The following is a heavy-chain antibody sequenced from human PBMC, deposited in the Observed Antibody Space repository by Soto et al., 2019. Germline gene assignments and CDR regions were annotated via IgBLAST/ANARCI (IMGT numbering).Heavy chain of an antibody. CDR2: INHSGST. J-gene: IGHJ5*02. Sequence: PSETLSLTCAVYGGSFSGYYWSWIRQPPGKGLEWIGEINHSGSTNYNPSLKSRVTISVDTSKNQFSLKLSSVTAADTAVYYCAGKWLRLGWFDPWGQGTLVTVSS. CDR3: AGKWLRLGWFDP. V-gene: IGHV4-34*01. CDR1: GGSFSGYY. D-gene: IGHD5-12*01.